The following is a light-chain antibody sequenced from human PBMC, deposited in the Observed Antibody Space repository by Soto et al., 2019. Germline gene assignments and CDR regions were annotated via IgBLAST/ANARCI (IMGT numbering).Light chain of an antibody. Sequence: DILMTQSPESLTVSVGERATTNCKSSQSLLYRSTNKNYLAWYQQKPGQPPKLLIYWASTRESGVPDRFSGSGSGTDFTLTISNVQAEDVAVYYCQRYYNTPLTFGGGTKVEIK. CDR1: QSLLYRSTNKNY. CDR3: QRYYNTPLT. CDR2: WAS. V-gene: IGKV4-1*01. J-gene: IGKJ4*01.